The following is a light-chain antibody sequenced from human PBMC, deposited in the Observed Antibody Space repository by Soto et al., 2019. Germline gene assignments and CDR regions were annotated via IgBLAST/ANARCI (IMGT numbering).Light chain of an antibody. J-gene: IGLJ1*01. Sequence: QSALTQPASVSGSPGQSITISCTGTSNDVGGYDYVSWYQHHPGKAPKLMIYEVSDRPSGVSNRFSGSKSGNTASLTISGLQVEDEADYYCSSYTGSSTRYVFGTGTKLTVL. CDR1: SNDVGGYDY. V-gene: IGLV2-14*01. CDR2: EVS. CDR3: SSYTGSSTRYV.